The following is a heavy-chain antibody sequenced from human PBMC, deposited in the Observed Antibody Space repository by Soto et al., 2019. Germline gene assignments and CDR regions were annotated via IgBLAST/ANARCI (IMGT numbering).Heavy chain of an antibody. Sequence: ESGPTLVNPTETLTLTCTVSGFSLSNARMGVSWIRQPPGKALEWLAHIFSNDEKSYSTSLKSRLTISKDTSKSQVVLTMTNMDPVDTATYYCARNTDHPNLYYYMDVWGKGTTVTVSS. CDR2: IFSNDEK. V-gene: IGHV2-26*01. J-gene: IGHJ6*03. D-gene: IGHD5-18*01. CDR3: ARNTDHPNLYYYMDV. CDR1: GFSLSNARMG.